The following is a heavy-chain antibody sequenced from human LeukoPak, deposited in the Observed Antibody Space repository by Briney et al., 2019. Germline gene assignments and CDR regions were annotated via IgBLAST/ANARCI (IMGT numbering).Heavy chain of an antibody. CDR3: ARYDRGIHAFDI. Sequence: ASVKVSCKASGYTFTSYDINWVRQATGQGLEWMGWISPNSGGTNSAQTFQGRVTMTRDTSINTVYMELSSLRFDDTAVYYCARYDRGIHAFDIWGQGTMVIVS. D-gene: IGHD3-16*01. J-gene: IGHJ3*02. CDR1: GYTFTSYD. V-gene: IGHV1-2*02. CDR2: ISPNSGGT.